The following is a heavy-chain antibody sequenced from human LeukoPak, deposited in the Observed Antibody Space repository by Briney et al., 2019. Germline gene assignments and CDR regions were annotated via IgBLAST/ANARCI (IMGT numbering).Heavy chain of an antibody. Sequence: PGGSLRLSCAASGFTVSSDYMSWVRQAPGKGLEWVSVIYSGGSTYYADSVKGRFTISRDNSKNTLYLLMNSLRAEDTAVYYCASAWELRNWGQRTLVTVSS. V-gene: IGHV3-53*01. CDR3: ASAWELRN. J-gene: IGHJ4*02. D-gene: IGHD1-26*01. CDR1: GFTVSSDY. CDR2: IYSGGST.